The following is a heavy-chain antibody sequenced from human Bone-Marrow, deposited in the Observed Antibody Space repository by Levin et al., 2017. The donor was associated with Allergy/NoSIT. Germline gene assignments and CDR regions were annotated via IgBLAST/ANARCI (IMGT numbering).Heavy chain of an antibody. CDR2: IWYDGSKK. J-gene: IGHJ4*02. CDR1: EWTFTNGG. V-gene: IGHV3-33*01. CDR3: ARGQWLAEIDY. D-gene: IGHD6-19*01. Sequence: GGSLRLSCAASEWTFTNGGIHWVRQATGKGLEWLAVIWYDGSKKYYADSVKGRFTISRDNSKNTLYLQMNSLRAEDTAVYYCARGQWLAEIDYWGQGTLVTVSS.